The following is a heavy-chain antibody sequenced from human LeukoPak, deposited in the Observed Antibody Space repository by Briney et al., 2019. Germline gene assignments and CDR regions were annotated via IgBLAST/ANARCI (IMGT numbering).Heavy chain of an antibody. V-gene: IGHV4-39*07. J-gene: IGHJ4*02. CDR1: GGSISSSSHY. Sequence: PSETLSLTCTVSGGSISSSSHYWGWIRQPPGKGLEWIGSMYYRGSTYHNPSLKSRVTISVDTSKNQFSLKLSSVTAADTAVYYCARDPPFFRQLWSPGLFDYWGQGTLVTVSS. CDR2: MYYRGST. CDR3: ARDPPFFRQLWSPGLFDY. D-gene: IGHD5-18*01.